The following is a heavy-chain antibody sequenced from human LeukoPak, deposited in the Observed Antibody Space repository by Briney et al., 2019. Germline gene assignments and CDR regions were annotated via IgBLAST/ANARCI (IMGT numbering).Heavy chain of an antibody. D-gene: IGHD2-15*01. J-gene: IGHJ4*02. CDR2: IYSSGST. CDR1: SGSITSYY. Sequence: SETLSLTCTVSSGSITSYYWNWIRQPAGKGLEWIGRIYSSGSTDYNPSLKSRVTMPVDTSKNQFSLNLSSVTAADSAVYYCARARGRLLLVDYWGQGTLVTVSS. CDR3: ARARGRLLLVDY. V-gene: IGHV4-4*07.